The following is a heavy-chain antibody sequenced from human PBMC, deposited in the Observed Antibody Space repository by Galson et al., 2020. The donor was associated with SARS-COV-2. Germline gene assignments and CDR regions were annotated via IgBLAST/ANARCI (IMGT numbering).Heavy chain of an antibody. Sequence: GGSLRLSCAASGFTFSSYDMHWVRQATGKGLEWVSAIGTAGDTYYPGSVKGRFTISRENAKNSLYLQMNSLRAGDTAVYYCARGRTIWRSHYYYYYMYVWGKGTTVTVSS. V-gene: IGHV3-13*01. J-gene: IGHJ6*03. CDR1: GFTFSSYD. CDR3: ARGRTIWRSHYYYYYMYV. CDR2: IGTAGDT. D-gene: IGHD3-3*01.